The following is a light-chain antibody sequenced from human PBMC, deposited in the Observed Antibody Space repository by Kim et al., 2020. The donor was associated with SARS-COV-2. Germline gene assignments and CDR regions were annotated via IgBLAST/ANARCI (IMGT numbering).Light chain of an antibody. Sequence: PGNTARITCGGTNIGSKSVHWYQQKPGQAPVLVIYYDSDRPSGIPERFSGSNSGNTATLTISRVEAGDEADYYCQVWDTSSDHPYVFGTGTKVTVL. CDR1: NIGSKS. V-gene: IGLV3-21*04. CDR3: QVWDTSSDHPYV. J-gene: IGLJ1*01. CDR2: YDS.